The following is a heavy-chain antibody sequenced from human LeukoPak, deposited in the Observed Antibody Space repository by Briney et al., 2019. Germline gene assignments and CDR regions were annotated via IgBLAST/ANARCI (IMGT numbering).Heavy chain of an antibody. CDR3: ARDPRDYVWGSYRPYYFDY. V-gene: IGHV3-21*01. CDR1: GFTFSSYS. D-gene: IGHD3-16*02. CDR2: ISSSSYI. Sequence: PGGSLRLSCAASGFTFSSYSMNWVRQAPGKGLEWVSSISSSSYIYYADSVKGRFTISRDNAKNSLYLQMNSLRAEDTAVYYCARDPRDYVWGSYRPYYFDYWGQGTLVTVSS. J-gene: IGHJ4*02.